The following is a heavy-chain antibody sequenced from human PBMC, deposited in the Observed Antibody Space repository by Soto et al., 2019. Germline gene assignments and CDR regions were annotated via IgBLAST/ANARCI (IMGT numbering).Heavy chain of an antibody. V-gene: IGHV4-59*01. CDR1: GGSISSSY. CDR3: ARYRREAVAGYTLDN. CDR2: VYNSGST. J-gene: IGHJ4*02. D-gene: IGHD6-13*01. Sequence: LSLTCTVSGGSISSSYWTWIRQPPGKGLEWIGYVYNSGSTNYNPSLKSRVTISEDTSKSQFSLKVNSMTAADTAVYYCARYRREAVAGYTLDNWGQGILVTVSS.